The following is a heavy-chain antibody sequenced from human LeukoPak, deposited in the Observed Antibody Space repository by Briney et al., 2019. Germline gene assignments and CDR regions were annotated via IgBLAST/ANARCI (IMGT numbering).Heavy chain of an antibody. CDR1: GGSINSGGYH. Sequence: SETLSLTCTVSGGSINSGGYHWDWIRQPPRKGLEWIGSIRYSMSTYYNPSLKSRLTISADTSKNQFSLRLSSVTAADTAIYYCARRGNGLPVDYWGQGILVTVSS. CDR3: ARRGNGLPVDY. V-gene: IGHV4-39*01. CDR2: IRYSMST. J-gene: IGHJ4*02. D-gene: IGHD1-1*01.